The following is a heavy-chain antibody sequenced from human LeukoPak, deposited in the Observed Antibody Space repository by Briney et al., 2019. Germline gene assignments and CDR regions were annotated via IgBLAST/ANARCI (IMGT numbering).Heavy chain of an antibody. D-gene: IGHD2-15*01. Sequence: SETLSLTCTVSGGSISSSSYYWGWIRQPPGKGLEWIGSIYYSGSTYYNPSLKSRVTISVDTSKNQFSLKLSSATAADTAVYYCARGPVVAASFDYWGQGTLVTVSS. CDR1: GGSISSSSYY. V-gene: IGHV4-39*07. J-gene: IGHJ4*02. CDR2: IYYSGST. CDR3: ARGPVVAASFDY.